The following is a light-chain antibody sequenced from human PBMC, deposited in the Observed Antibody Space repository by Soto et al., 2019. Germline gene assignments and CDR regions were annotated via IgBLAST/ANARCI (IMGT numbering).Light chain of an antibody. Sequence: QSVLTQPASVSGSPGQSITISCTGTSSDVGNYNLVSWYQQHPGKAPKLMIYEVTKRPSGVSNRFSGSKSGNTASLTIFGLQAEDEADYYCCSYAGGRIFYVFGTGTKVTVL. J-gene: IGLJ1*01. CDR3: CSYAGGRIFYV. V-gene: IGLV2-23*02. CDR2: EVT. CDR1: SSDVGNYNL.